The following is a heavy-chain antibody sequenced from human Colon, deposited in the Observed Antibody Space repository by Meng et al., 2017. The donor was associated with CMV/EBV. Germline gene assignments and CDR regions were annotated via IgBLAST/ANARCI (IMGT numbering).Heavy chain of an antibody. J-gene: IGHJ4*02. CDR2: ISSSSSYI. Sequence: GESLKISCAASGFTFSSYGMNWVRQAPGKGLEWVSSISSSSSYIYYADSVKGRFTISRDHAKNSLYLQMNSLRAEDTAVYYCAREPEWEPYPDYWGQGTLVTVSS. CDR3: AREPEWEPYPDY. CDR1: GFTFSSYG. V-gene: IGHV3-21*01. D-gene: IGHD1-26*01.